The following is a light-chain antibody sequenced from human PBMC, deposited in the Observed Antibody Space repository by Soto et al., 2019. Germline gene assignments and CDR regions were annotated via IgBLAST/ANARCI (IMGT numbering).Light chain of an antibody. CDR3: QQYGSSPPIT. V-gene: IGKV3-20*01. CDR2: GAS. J-gene: IGKJ5*01. CDR1: QSVTSH. Sequence: EVVMTQSPGAVSVSPWERATLSCTASQSVTSHVAWYQKKPGQAPRLLLYGASSRATGIPDRFSGSGSGTDFTLTISRLEPEDFAVYYCQQYGSSPPITFGQGTRLEIK.